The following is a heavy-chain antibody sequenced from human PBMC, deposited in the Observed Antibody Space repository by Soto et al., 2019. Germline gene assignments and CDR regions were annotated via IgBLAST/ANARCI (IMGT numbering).Heavy chain of an antibody. Sequence: GGSLRLSCGSSGFNFANHAMGWVRQAPGKGLEWVSGISSTGRRTYYADSVRGRFSISRDNSKNTVDLQINSLRAEDTAVYYCARPYGGKIGDALDLWGQGTTVTVSS. J-gene: IGHJ3*01. V-gene: IGHV3-23*01. CDR2: ISSTGRRT. CDR1: GFNFANHA. D-gene: IGHD2-15*01. CDR3: ARPYGGKIGDALDL.